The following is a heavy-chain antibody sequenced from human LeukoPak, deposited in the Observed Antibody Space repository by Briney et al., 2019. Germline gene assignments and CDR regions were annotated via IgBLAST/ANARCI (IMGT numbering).Heavy chain of an antibody. CDR1: GYTFTSYD. D-gene: IGHD6-6*01. J-gene: IGHJ5*02. Sequence: ASVKVSCKASGYTFTSYDINWVRQATGQGLEWMGWMNPNSGNTGYAQKFQGRVTMTRNTSISTAYMELSSLRPEDTAVYYCARASSSSPRYWFDPWGQGTLVTVSS. CDR3: ARASSSSPRYWFDP. V-gene: IGHV1-8*01. CDR2: MNPNSGNT.